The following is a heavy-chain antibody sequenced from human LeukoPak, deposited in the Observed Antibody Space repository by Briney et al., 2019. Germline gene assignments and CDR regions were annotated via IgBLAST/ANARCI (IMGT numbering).Heavy chain of an antibody. V-gene: IGHV3-30*18. D-gene: IGHD5-18*01. CDR2: ISYDGSNK. Sequence: GGSLRLSCVVSGFTFSGYGMHWVRQAPGKGLEWVSVISYDGSNKYYADSVKGRFTISRDNSKNTLYLQMNSLRAEDTAVYYCAKVGYSYGYDYWGQGTLVTVSS. CDR3: AKVGYSYGYDY. J-gene: IGHJ4*02. CDR1: GFTFSGYG.